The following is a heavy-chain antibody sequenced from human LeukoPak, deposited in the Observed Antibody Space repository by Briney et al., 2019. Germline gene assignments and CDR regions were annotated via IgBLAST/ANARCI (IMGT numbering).Heavy chain of an antibody. CDR2: INPSGGST. D-gene: IGHD3-9*01. J-gene: IGHJ6*03. CDR3: AREAKQYYDILTGYHGSYYYYYYMDV. CDR1: GYTFTSYY. V-gene: IGHV1-46*01. Sequence: ASVKVSCKASGYTFTSYYMHWVRQAPGQGLEWMGIINPSGGSTSYAQKFQGRVTMTRDTSTSTVYMELSSLRSEDTAVYYCAREAKQYYDILTGYHGSYYYYYYMDVWGKGTTVTISS.